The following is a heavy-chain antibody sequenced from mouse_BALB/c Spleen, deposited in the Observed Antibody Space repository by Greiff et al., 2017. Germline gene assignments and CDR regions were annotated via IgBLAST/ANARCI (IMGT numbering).Heavy chain of an antibody. V-gene: IGHV1-63*02. D-gene: IGHD2-4*01. J-gene: IGHJ3*01. Sequence: QVQLQQSGAELVRPGTSVKISCKASGYTFTNYWLGWVKQRPGHGLEWIGDIYPGGGYTNYNVKFKGKATLTADTSSSTAYMQLSSLTSEDSAVYFCAREEGLRQGFAYWGQGTLVTVSA. CDR3: AREEGLRQGFAY. CDR1: GYTFTNYW. CDR2: IYPGGGYT.